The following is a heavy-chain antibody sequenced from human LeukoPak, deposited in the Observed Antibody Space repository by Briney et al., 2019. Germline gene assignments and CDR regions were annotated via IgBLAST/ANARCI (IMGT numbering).Heavy chain of an antibody. V-gene: IGHV3-48*01. Sequence: GGSLRLSCAASGFTFSSYAMHWVRQAPGKGLEWVSYISSSSSTIYYADSVKGRFTISRDNAKNSLYLQMNSLRAEDTAVYYCARADYDFWSGYGYWGQGTLVTVSS. J-gene: IGHJ4*02. CDR1: GFTFSSYA. D-gene: IGHD3-3*01. CDR3: ARADYDFWSGYGY. CDR2: ISSSSSTI.